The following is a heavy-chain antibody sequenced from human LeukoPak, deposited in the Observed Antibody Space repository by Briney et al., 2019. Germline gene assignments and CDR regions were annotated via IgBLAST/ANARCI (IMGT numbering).Heavy chain of an antibody. CDR2: INHSGST. V-gene: IGHV4-34*01. CDR3: ARGERGLWSLYGMDV. J-gene: IGHJ6*02. Sequence: SETLSLTCAVYGGSFSGYYWSWIRQPPGKGLEWIGEINHSGSTNYNPSLKSRVTISVDTSKNQFSLKLNSVTAADTAVYYCARGERGLWSLYGMDVWGQGTTVTASS. D-gene: IGHD5-18*01. CDR1: GGSFSGYY.